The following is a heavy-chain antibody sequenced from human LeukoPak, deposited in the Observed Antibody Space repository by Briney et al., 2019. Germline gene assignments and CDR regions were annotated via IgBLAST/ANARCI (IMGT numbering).Heavy chain of an antibody. V-gene: IGHV4-39*07. CDR3: ARVLYGRHFDY. Sequence: SETLSLTCTVSGGSISSSYYYWGWIRQPPGKGLEWIGSIYYSGSTYYNPSLKSRVTISVDTSKNQFSLKLSSVTAADTAVYYCARVLYGRHFDYWGQGTLVTVSS. CDR2: IYYSGST. CDR1: GGSISSSYYY. D-gene: IGHD3-10*01. J-gene: IGHJ4*02.